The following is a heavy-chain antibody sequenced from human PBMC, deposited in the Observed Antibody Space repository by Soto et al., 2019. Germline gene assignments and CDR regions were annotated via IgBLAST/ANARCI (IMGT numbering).Heavy chain of an antibody. CDR3: AKDNSLHWFDP. J-gene: IGHJ5*02. CDR2: FNGNGGGT. CDR1: GFSFSTYA. D-gene: IGHD2-15*01. V-gene: IGHV3-23*01. Sequence: GGSLRLSCATSGFSFSTYAMTWVRQAPGKGLEWVSTFNGNGGGTYYADSVKGRFTISRDNSKNTLYLQMDSLRAEDTATYYCAKDNSLHWFDPWGQGTL.